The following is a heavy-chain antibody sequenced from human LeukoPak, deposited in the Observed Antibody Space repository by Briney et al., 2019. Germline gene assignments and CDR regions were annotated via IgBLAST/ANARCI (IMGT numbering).Heavy chain of an antibody. D-gene: IGHD2-15*01. CDR1: GFTFRPYG. CDR2: ILNDGNTK. V-gene: IGHV3-33*01. CDR3: ARDIGDCSSGSCYSDYFDY. J-gene: IGHJ4*02. Sequence: GGSLRLSCAASGFTFRPYGMHWVRQAPGKGPEWVALILNDGNTKHYADSVRGRFTISRDNSKNTLYLQMNSLRAEDTAVYYCARDIGDCSSGSCYSDYFDYRGQGTLVTVSS.